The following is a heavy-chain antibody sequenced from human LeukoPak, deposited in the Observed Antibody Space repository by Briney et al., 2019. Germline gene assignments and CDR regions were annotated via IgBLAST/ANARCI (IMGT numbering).Heavy chain of an antibody. CDR2: IYSGGST. J-gene: IGHJ6*02. CDR3: AKDLGSGYYYYYGMDV. D-gene: IGHD2-15*01. V-gene: IGHV3-53*01. Sequence: PGGSLRLSCAASGFTVSSNYMSWVRQAPGKGLEWVSVIYSGGSTYYADSVKGRFTISRDNSKNTLYLQMNSLRAEDTAVYYCAKDLGSGYYYYYGMDVWGQGTTVTVSS. CDR1: GFTVSSNY.